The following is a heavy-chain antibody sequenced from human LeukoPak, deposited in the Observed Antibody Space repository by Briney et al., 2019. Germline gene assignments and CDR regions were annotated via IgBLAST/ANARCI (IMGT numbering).Heavy chain of an antibody. D-gene: IGHD6-13*01. CDR2: IYHSGST. Sequence: SETLSLTCAVSGGSISSGGYSWSWIRQPPGKGLEWIGYIYHSGSTYYNPSLKSRVTISVDRSKNQFSLKLSSVTAADTAVYYCPRAYIAAADRVAFDIWGQGTMVTVSS. V-gene: IGHV4-30-2*01. J-gene: IGHJ3*02. CDR1: GGSISSGGYS. CDR3: PRAYIAAADRVAFDI.